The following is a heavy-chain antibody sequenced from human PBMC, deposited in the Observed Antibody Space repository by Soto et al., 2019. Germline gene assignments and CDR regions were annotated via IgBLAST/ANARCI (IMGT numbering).Heavy chain of an antibody. J-gene: IGHJ4*02. Sequence: LTLSCAASGFTFSSYSINWVRQAPGKGRVWVSYISSSSSTIYYAASVKGRFTISRDNATNSLYLQLNSLRAEATAVSCCAKGFPVGGVIVIPFDYWGQGTLVTGSS. CDR1: GFTFSSYS. CDR3: AKGFPVGGVIVIPFDY. D-gene: IGHD3-16*02. CDR2: ISSSSSTI. V-gene: IGHV3-48*04.